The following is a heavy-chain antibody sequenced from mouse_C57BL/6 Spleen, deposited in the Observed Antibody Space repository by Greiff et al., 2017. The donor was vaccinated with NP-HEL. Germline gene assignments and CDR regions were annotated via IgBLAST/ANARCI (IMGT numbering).Heavy chain of an antibody. V-gene: IGHV1-76*01. J-gene: IGHJ4*01. Sequence: VQLQQSGAELVRPGASVKLSCKASGYTFTDYYINWVKQRPGQGLEWIARIYPGSGNTYYNEKFKGKATLTAEKSSSTAYMQLSSLTSEDSAVYCCAREKDDGFYYAMDYWGQGTSVTVSS. CDR1: GYTFTDYY. D-gene: IGHD2-3*01. CDR3: AREKDDGFYYAMDY. CDR2: IYPGSGNT.